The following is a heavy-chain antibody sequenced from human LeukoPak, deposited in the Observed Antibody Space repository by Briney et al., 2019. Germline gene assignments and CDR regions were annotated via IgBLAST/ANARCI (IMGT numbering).Heavy chain of an antibody. CDR2: INPNSGDR. CDR1: GYTFTGYY. J-gene: IGHJ4*02. Sequence: ASVKVSCKASGYTFTGYYMHWVRQAPGQGLEWMGWINPNSGDRGYAQKFQDRVTLTRDISASTAYSELSSLTSEDTAVYYCARGLPLNSWGQGTLVTVSS. V-gene: IGHV1-2*02. CDR3: ARGLPLNS.